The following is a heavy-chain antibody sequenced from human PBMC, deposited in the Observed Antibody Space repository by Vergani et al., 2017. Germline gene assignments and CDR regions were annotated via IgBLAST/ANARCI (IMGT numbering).Heavy chain of an antibody. J-gene: IGHJ4*02. CDR3: AREGSGLAFDY. V-gene: IGHV3-30-3*01. CDR2: ISYDGSNK. CDR1: GFTFSSYA. D-gene: IGHD6-19*01. Sequence: QVQLVESGGGVVQPGRSLRLSCAASGFTFSSYAMHWVRQAPGKGLEWVAVISYDGSNKYYADSVKGRFTISRDNSKNTLYLQMNSLRAEDTAVYYCAREGSGLAFDYWGQGTLVTVSS.